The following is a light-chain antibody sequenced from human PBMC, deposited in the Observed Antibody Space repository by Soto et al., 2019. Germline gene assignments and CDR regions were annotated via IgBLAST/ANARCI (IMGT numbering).Light chain of an antibody. CDR2: GAS. J-gene: IGKJ2*01. CDR3: QQYGSSPFT. CDR1: QCVSTKY. V-gene: IGKV3-20*01. Sequence: LVLTQSPGTLSLSPGERATLSCRASQCVSTKYLAWYQQKAGQAPRRLIYGASRRATGIPDRFRGSGSGTDFTLTISRLEPEDFAVYYCQQYGSSPFTFGQGTKLEI.